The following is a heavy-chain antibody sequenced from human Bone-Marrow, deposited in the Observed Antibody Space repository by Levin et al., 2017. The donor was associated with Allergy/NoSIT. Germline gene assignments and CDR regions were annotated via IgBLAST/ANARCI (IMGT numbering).Heavy chain of an antibody. CDR1: GFTFSTFR. CDR3: ARDWGGLAV. CDR2: INGDGRGT. Sequence: QAGGSLRLSCAASGFTFSTFRMHWVRQAPGKGLVWVSLINGDGRGTNYADSVKGRFIISRDNAKNTLSLQMDSLTAEDTGVYYCARDWGGLAVWGQGTTVTVSS. J-gene: IGHJ6*02. D-gene: IGHD7-27*01. V-gene: IGHV3-74*01.